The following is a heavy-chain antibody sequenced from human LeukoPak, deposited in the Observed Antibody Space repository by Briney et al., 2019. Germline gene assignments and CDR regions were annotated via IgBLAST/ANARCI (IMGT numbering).Heavy chain of an antibody. D-gene: IGHD3-10*01. CDR3: ARGMVRGVIDHYYYGMDV. V-gene: IGHV1-69*01. Sequence: SVKVSCKASGGTFSSYAISWVRQAPGQGLEWMGGIIPIFGTANYAQKLQGRVTITADESTSTAYMELSSLRSEDTAVYYCARGMVRGVIDHYYYGMDVWGQGTTVTVSS. CDR2: IIPIFGTA. CDR1: GGTFSSYA. J-gene: IGHJ6*02.